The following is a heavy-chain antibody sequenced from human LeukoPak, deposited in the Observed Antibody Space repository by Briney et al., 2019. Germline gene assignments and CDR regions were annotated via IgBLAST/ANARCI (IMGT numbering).Heavy chain of an antibody. CDR1: GYTFNGYY. D-gene: IGHD2-2*01. Sequence: ASVKVSCKASGYTFNGYYMHWVRQAPGQGLEWMGWINPNSGGTNYAQKFQGRVTMTRDTSISTAYMELSRLRSDDTAVYYCARERQVPAANDALDIWGQGTMVTVSS. CDR3: ARERQVPAANDALDI. CDR2: INPNSGGT. V-gene: IGHV1-2*02. J-gene: IGHJ3*02.